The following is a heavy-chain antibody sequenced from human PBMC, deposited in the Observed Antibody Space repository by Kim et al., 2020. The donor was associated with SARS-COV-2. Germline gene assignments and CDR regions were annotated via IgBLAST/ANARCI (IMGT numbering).Heavy chain of an antibody. J-gene: IGHJ5*02. CDR3: ARDRPLDIVVVPAAPASYNWFDP. V-gene: IGHV1-18*01. D-gene: IGHD2-2*03. CDR1: GYTFTSYG. CDR2: ISAYNGNT. Sequence: ASVKVSCKASGYTFTSYGISWVRQAPGQGLEWMGWISAYNGNTNYAQKLQGRVTMTTDTSTSTAYMELRSLRSDDTAVYYCARDRPLDIVVVPAAPASYNWFDPWGQGTLVTVSS.